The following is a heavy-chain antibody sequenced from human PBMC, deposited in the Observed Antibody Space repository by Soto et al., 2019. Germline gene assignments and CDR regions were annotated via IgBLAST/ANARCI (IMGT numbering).Heavy chain of an antibody. CDR3: ARVVGGGLDV. CDR2: LKHDGSDR. CDR1: GFTFSDFW. V-gene: IGHV3-7*01. D-gene: IGHD2-15*01. J-gene: IGHJ6*02. Sequence: EVQLVESGGGLVQPGGSLRLSCAASGFTFSDFWMSWVRQAPGKGLEWVANLKHDGSDRYYVDSVKGRFAISRDNAKNSLYLQMNSLRAEDTAVYYCARVVGGGLDVWGQGTTVTVSS.